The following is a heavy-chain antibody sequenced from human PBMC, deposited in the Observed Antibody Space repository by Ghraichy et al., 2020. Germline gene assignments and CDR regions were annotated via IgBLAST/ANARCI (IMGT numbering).Heavy chain of an antibody. CDR1: GFTFSHHW. V-gene: IGHV3-74*01. Sequence: GGSLRLSCAASGFTFSHHWMHWVRQAPGKGLEWVARVINDGTTKRYADSVSGRFIISRDNIQNTLHLQMNEVRFDDTAMYFCARVKRTRRDVFDLWGQGTMVIVSP. CDR3: ARVKRTRRDVFDL. D-gene: IGHD2-2*01. J-gene: IGHJ3*01. CDR2: VINDGTTK.